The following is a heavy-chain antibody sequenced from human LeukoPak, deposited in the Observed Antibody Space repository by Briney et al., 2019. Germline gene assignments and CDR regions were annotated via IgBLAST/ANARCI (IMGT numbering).Heavy chain of an antibody. J-gene: IGHJ6*03. CDR2: ISGYNGHT. D-gene: IGHD1-26*01. V-gene: IGHV1-18*01. Sequence: GASVKVSCKASGYTFNLYGLSWVRQAPGQGLEWMGWISGYNGHTKYAQSLQGRVTMTADTSTSTAYMELRSLRSDDTAVYYCARGLRWVNYYYYMDVWGKGTTVTVSS. CDR3: ARGLRWVNYYYYMDV. CDR1: GYTFNLYG.